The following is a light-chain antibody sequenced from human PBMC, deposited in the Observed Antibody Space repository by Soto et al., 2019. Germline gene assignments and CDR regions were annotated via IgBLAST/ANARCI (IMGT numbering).Light chain of an antibody. CDR2: DAS. CDR3: QQRGNWPPSLT. Sequence: ENVLTQAPATLSLSPGERATLSCRSSQSVGIFLAWYQQKPGQAPRLLIYDASKRATGIPARFSGSGSGTDFNLIISRLEPEDFAVYYCQQRGNWPPSLTFGGGTKVEIK. CDR1: QSVGIF. J-gene: IGKJ4*01. V-gene: IGKV3-11*01.